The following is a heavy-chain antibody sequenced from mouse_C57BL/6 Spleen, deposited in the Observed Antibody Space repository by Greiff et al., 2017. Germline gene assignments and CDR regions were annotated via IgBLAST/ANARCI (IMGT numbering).Heavy chain of an antibody. D-gene: IGHD2-1*01. CDR3: ARSGGNSLDY. V-gene: IGHV1-52*01. CDR1: GYTFTSYW. J-gene: IGHJ2*01. CDR2: IDPSDSET. Sequence: QVQLQQPGAELVRPGSSVKLSCKASGYTFTSYWMHWVKQRPIQGLEWIGNIDPSDSETNYNQKFKDKATLTVDNTSSTAYMQLSSLTSEDSAVYCSARSGGNSLDYWGQGTTLTVSS.